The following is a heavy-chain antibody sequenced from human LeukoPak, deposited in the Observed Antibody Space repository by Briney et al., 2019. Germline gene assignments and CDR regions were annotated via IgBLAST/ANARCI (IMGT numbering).Heavy chain of an antibody. D-gene: IGHD2-2*01. J-gene: IGHJ3*02. CDR1: GGSVSTSSYY. Sequence: ETLSLTCTVSGGSVSTSSYYWGWIRQPPGKGLEWIGSIYYSGSTYYNPSLKSRVTISVDTSKNQFSLKLSSVTAADTAVYYCARSGKADCSSTSCYLYAFDIWGQGTMVTVSS. V-gene: IGHV4-39*01. CDR3: ARSGKADCSSTSCYLYAFDI. CDR2: IYYSGST.